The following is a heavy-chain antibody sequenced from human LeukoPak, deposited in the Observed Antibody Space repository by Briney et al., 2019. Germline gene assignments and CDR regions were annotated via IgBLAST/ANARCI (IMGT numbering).Heavy chain of an antibody. CDR2: IIPYFGTS. J-gene: IGHJ4*02. V-gene: IGHV1-69*13. CDR1: GVTFSRLV. Sequence: GASVKGSCKASGVTFSRLVVSWVRQAPGQGLEWMGQIIPYFGTSNYAQKFQGRVTLTADEATNTAYMELSRLRSDDTAVYYCTRDAGDYGGSGSYPDYWGQGTLVTVSS. D-gene: IGHD3-10*01. CDR3: TRDAGDYGGSGSYPDY.